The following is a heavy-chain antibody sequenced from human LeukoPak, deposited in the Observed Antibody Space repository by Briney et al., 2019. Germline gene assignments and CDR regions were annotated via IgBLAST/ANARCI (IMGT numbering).Heavy chain of an antibody. CDR1: GGSFSGYY. D-gene: IGHD6-19*01. CDR3: AREGASGWTCMDV. CDR2: IYHSGST. V-gene: IGHV4-34*01. Sequence: SETLSLTCAVYGGSFSGYYWSWIRQPPGKGLEWIREIYHSGSTNYNPSLKSRVTISVDKSKNQFSLKLSSVTAADTAVYYCAREGASGWTCMDVWGQGTTVTVSS. J-gene: IGHJ6*02.